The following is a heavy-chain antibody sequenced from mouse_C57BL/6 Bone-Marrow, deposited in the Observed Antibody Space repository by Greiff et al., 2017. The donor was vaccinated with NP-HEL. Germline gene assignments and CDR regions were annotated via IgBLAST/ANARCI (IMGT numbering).Heavy chain of an antibody. D-gene: IGHD1-1*01. CDR3: ARVGLLRGGFAY. Sequence: EVHLVESGGGLVKPGGSLKLSCAASGFTFSSYAMSWVRQTPEKRLEWVATISDGGSYTYYPDNVKGRFTISRDNAKNNLYRQMSHLKSEDTAMYYCARVGLLRGGFAYWGQGTLVTVSA. CDR2: ISDGGSYT. CDR1: GFTFSSYA. V-gene: IGHV5-4*01. J-gene: IGHJ3*01.